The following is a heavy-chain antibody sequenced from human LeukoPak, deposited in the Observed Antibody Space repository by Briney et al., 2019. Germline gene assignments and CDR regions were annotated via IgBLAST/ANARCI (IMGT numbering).Heavy chain of an antibody. J-gene: IGHJ5*02. CDR2: IYYSGST. V-gene: IGHV4-30-4*08. CDR1: GGSISSGDYY. Sequence: SETLSLTCTVSGGSISSGDYYWSWIRQPPGKGLEWIGYIYYSGSTNYNPSLKSRVTISVDTSKNQFSLKLSPVTAADTAVYYCARVSDYYGSGSYPNWFDPWGQGTLVTVSS. CDR3: ARVSDYYGSGSYPNWFDP. D-gene: IGHD3-10*01.